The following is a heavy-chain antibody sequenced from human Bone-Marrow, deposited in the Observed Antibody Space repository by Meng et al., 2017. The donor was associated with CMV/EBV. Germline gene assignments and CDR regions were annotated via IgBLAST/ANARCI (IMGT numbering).Heavy chain of an antibody. J-gene: IGHJ6*02. Sequence: GESLKISCAASGFTFSGYAITWVRQAPGKGLEWVSSISSSSSYIYYADSVKGRFTISRDNAKNSLHLQMNSLRAEDTAVYYCARGWDILVVSSAGGAMDFWGQGTTVTVSS. CDR3: ARGWDILVVSSAGGAMDF. D-gene: IGHD2-15*01. CDR2: ISSSSSYI. V-gene: IGHV3-21*01. CDR1: GFTFSGYA.